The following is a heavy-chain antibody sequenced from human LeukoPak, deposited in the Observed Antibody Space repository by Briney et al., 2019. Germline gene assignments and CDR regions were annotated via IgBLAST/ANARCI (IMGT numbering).Heavy chain of an antibody. CDR2: IIPIFGTA. Sequence: SVKVSCKASGGTFSSYAISWVRQAPGQGLEWMGGIIPIFGTANYAQKFQGRVTITADESTSTAYMELSSLRSEDTAVYYCAREEFTVNPREEYNWFDPWGQGTLVTVSS. CDR3: AREEFTVNPREEYNWFDP. D-gene: IGHD4-11*01. J-gene: IGHJ5*02. CDR1: GGTFSSYA. V-gene: IGHV1-69*13.